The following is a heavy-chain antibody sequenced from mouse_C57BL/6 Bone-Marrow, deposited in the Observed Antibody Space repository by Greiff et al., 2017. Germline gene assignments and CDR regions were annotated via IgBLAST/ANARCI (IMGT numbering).Heavy chain of an antibody. CDR1: GYTFTDYY. CDR3: ARDYTRFAY. D-gene: IGHD2-12*01. Sequence: QVQLQQSGAELVRPGASVKLSCKASGYTFTDYYINWVKQRPGQGLEWIARIYPGSGNTYYNEKFKGKATLTAEKSSSTAYMQLSSLTSEDSAVYFCARDYTRFAYWGQGTLVTVSA. J-gene: IGHJ3*01. V-gene: IGHV1-76*01. CDR2: IYPGSGNT.